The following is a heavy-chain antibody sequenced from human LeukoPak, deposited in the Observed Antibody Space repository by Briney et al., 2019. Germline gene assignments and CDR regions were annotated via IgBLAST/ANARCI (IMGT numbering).Heavy chain of an antibody. Sequence: SETLSLTCSVSGGSISSSSYYWGWIRQPPGKGLEWIGSIYYSGSTYYNPSLKSRVTISVDTSKNQFSLKLSSVTAADTAVYYCARRYYDILTGYYYFDYWGQGTLVTVSS. CDR2: IYYSGST. D-gene: IGHD3-9*01. CDR3: ARRYYDILTGYYYFDY. V-gene: IGHV4-39*07. J-gene: IGHJ4*02. CDR1: GGSISSSSYY.